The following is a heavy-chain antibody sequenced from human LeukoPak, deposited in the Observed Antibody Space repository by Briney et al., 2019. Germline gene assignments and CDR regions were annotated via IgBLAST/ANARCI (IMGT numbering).Heavy chain of an antibody. Sequence: GGSLRLSCAVSGFIFSTYTMNWVRQAPGKGLEWVSSISSSSSYIYYADSVKGRFTISRDNAKNSPYLQMNSLRAEDTAVYYCARTRDRQMGEAFDYWGQGTLVTVSS. CDR2: ISSSSSYI. D-gene: IGHD3-16*01. CDR1: GFIFSTYT. V-gene: IGHV3-21*01. J-gene: IGHJ4*02. CDR3: ARTRDRQMGEAFDY.